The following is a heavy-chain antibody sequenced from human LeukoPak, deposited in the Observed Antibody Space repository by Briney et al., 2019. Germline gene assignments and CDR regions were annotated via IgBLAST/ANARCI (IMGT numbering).Heavy chain of an antibody. CDR3: ARDLTYYHESSGYYYRESFDY. D-gene: IGHD3-22*01. Sequence: ASVKVSCKASGYTFTSYYVHWVRQAPGQGLEWMGVIIPGGGDTSYAQKFQGRVSMTRDRSTSTVYMELSSLRSEDTAVYYCARDLTYYHESSGYYYRESFDYWGQGTLVTVSS. CDR1: GYTFTSYY. CDR2: IIPGGGDT. V-gene: IGHV1-46*01. J-gene: IGHJ4*02.